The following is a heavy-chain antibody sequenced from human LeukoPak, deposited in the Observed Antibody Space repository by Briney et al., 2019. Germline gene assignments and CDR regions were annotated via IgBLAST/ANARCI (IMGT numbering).Heavy chain of an antibody. Sequence: GGSLRLSCAASGFTLSNYWIHWLRQAPGKGLVWVSRINSDGSRTSYADSVKGRFTTSRDNAKNTVYLQMNSLRAEDTAVYYCARSTYPSTSSAYWGQGTLVTVSS. D-gene: IGHD6-6*01. V-gene: IGHV3-74*01. J-gene: IGHJ4*02. CDR2: INSDGSRT. CDR1: GFTLSNYW. CDR3: ARSTYPSTSSAY.